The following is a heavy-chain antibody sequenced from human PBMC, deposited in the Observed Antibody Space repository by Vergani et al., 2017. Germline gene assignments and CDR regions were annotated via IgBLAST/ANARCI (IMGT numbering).Heavy chain of an antibody. V-gene: IGHV4-34*01. CDR3: ARVWADYYDSSGPAGYFDY. CDR1: GGSFSGYY. Sequence: QVQLQQWGAGLLKPSETLSLTCAVYGGSFSGYYWSWIRQPPGKGLEWIGEINHSGSTNYNPSLKSRVTISVDTSKNQFSLKLSSVTAADTAVYYCARVWADYYDSSGPAGYFDYWGQGTLVTVSS. CDR2: INHSGST. D-gene: IGHD3-22*01. J-gene: IGHJ4*02.